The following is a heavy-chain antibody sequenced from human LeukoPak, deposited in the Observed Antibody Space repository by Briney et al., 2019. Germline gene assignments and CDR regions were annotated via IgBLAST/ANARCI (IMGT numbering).Heavy chain of an antibody. D-gene: IGHD6-13*01. J-gene: IGHJ6*02. CDR3: ARAKGGSTRVRYYYGMDV. Sequence: GGSLRLSCAASGFTFSSYDMHWVRQGTGKGLEWVSAICTAGDTYYPGSVKGRFTTSRENAKNSLYLQMNSLRVGDTAVYYCARAKGGSTRVRYYYGMDVWGQGTTVTVSS. V-gene: IGHV3-13*04. CDR1: GFTFSSYD. CDR2: ICTAGDT.